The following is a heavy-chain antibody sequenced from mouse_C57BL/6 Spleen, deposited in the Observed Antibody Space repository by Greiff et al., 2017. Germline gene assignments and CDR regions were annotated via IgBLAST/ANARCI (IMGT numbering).Heavy chain of an antibody. CDR1: GYTFTDYE. CDR2: IDPETGGT. J-gene: IGHJ2*01. Sequence: LVESGAELVRPGASVTLSCKASGYTFTDYEMHWVKQTPVHGLEWIGAIDPETGGTAYNQKFKGKAILTADKSSSTAYMELRSLTSEDSAVYYCTGGPFDYWGQGTTLTVSS. CDR3: TGGPFDY. V-gene: IGHV1-15*01.